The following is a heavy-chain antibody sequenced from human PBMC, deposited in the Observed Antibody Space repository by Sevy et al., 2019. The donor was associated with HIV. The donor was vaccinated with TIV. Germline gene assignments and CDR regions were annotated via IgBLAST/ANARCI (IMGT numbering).Heavy chain of an antibody. Sequence: GGFLRLYCKASGFTFSSFWMQWVRQAPGKGLEWVANIRQDGNELYYVDSVKGRFTISRDNAKNTLYLQMDGLRVEDTAVYHCARRYFDLWGQGTLVTVSS. CDR1: GFTFSSFW. CDR2: IRQDGNEL. CDR3: ARRYFDL. V-gene: IGHV3-7*01. J-gene: IGHJ4*02.